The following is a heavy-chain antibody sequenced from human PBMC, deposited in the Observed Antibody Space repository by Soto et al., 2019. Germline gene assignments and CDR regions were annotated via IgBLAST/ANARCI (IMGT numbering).Heavy chain of an antibody. CDR3: ARVQSGYDFAY. Sequence: APVKVSCKASGYTFTSYGINWVRQAPGQGLEWMGWISANNGNTHYAQKLQGRVTMTTDTSTSTAYMELRSLRSDDTAVYYCARVQSGYDFAYWGQGTLVTVSS. CDR2: ISANNGNT. V-gene: IGHV1-18*01. CDR1: GYTFTSYG. J-gene: IGHJ4*02. D-gene: IGHD5-12*01.